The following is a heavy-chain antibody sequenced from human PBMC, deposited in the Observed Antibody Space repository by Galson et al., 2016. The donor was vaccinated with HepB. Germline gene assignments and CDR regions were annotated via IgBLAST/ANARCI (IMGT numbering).Heavy chain of an antibody. J-gene: IGHJ3*02. CDR2: IYHNGDT. Sequence: SETLSLTCAVSGASISSSNWWSWVRQPPGKGLEWIGEIYHNGDTNNNPSLKSRVTISVDKSKNQLSLKLNSVTAADTALSYCAKHIAGASTFDIWGQGTMVTVSS. D-gene: IGHD2-21*01. CDR3: AKHIAGASTFDI. CDR1: GASISSSNW. V-gene: IGHV4-4*02.